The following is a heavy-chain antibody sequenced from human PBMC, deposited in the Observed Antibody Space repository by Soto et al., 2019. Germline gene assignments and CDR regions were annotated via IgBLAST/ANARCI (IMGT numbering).Heavy chain of an antibody. V-gene: IGHV4-34*01. CDR2: INHSGST. CDR3: ALNSYGHKYYYYYMDV. CDR1: GGSFSGYY. J-gene: IGHJ6*03. Sequence: SETLSLTCAVYGGSFSGYYWSWIRQPPGKGLEWIGEINHSGSTNYNPSLKSRVTISVDTSKNQFSLKLSSVTAADTAVYYCALNSYGHKYYYYYMDVWGKGTTVTVSS. D-gene: IGHD5-18*01.